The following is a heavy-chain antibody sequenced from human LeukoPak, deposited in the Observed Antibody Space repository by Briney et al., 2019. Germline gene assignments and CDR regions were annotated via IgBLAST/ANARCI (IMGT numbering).Heavy chain of an antibody. CDR3: ARGRVSSSTWYSTYYYFFYMDF. D-gene: IGHD4-11*01. CDR1: DDSITMYY. CDR2: VDHTGST. V-gene: IGHV4-59*01. J-gene: IGHJ6*03. Sequence: PSETLSLTCTVSDDSITMYYWTWIRQPPGKGLEWIGYVDHTGSTKSNPSLNGRVSISRDTSNNFFSLRLRSVTAADTAVYFCARGRVSSSTWYSTYYYFFYMDFWGKGTTVTVSS.